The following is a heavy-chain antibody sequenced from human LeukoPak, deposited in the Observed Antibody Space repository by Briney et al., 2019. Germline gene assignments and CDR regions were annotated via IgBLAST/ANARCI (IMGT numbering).Heavy chain of an antibody. V-gene: IGHV1-3*01. CDR3: ARDWDPMWFGELFPY. D-gene: IGHD3-10*01. J-gene: IGHJ4*02. CDR2: INAGNGNT. Sequence: ASVKVSCKASGYTFTSYAMHWVRQAPGQRLEWMGWINAGNGNTKYSQKFQGRVTITRDTSASTAYMELGSLRSEDTAVYYCARDWDPMWFGELFPYWGQGTLVTVSS. CDR1: GYTFTSYA.